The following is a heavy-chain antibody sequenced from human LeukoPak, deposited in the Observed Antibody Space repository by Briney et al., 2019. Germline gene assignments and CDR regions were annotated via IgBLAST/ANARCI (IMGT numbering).Heavy chain of an antibody. Sequence: SETLSLTCTVSGGSISSSSYYWGWIRQPPGKGLEWIGSIYYSGSTYYNPSLKSRDTMSVDTSKNQFSLKLSSVTAADTAVYYCARETPSESYGWGQGTLVTVSS. J-gene: IGHJ4*02. D-gene: IGHD1-26*01. CDR3: ARETPSESYG. CDR2: IYYSGST. V-gene: IGHV4-39*07. CDR1: GGSISSSSYY.